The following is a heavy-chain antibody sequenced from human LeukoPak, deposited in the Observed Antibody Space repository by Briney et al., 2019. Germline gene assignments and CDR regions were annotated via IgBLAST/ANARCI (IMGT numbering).Heavy chain of an antibody. J-gene: IGHJ3*02. D-gene: IGHD3-22*01. V-gene: IGHV1-69*05. CDR2: IIPIFGTA. CDR3: ARDGDSSGYSNAFDI. Sequence: ASVKVSCKASGGTFSSYAISWVRQAPGQGLEWMGGIIPIFGTANYAQKFQGRVTITTDESTSTAYMELSSLRSEDTAVYYCARDGDSSGYSNAFDIWGQGTMVTVSS. CDR1: GGTFSSYA.